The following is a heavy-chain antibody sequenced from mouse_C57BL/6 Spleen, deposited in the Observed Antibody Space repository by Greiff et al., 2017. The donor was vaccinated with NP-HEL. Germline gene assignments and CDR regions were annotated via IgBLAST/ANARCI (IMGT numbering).Heavy chain of an antibody. V-gene: IGHV5-17*01. J-gene: IGHJ4*01. CDR1: GFTFSDYG. CDR3: ARLGNYGTMDY. Sequence: EVKVVESGGGLVKPGGSLKLSCAASGFTFSDYGMHWVRQAPEKGLEWVAYISSGSSTIYYADTVKGRFTISRDNAKNTLFLQMTSLGSEDTAMYYCARLGNYGTMDYWGQGTSVTVSS. D-gene: IGHD2-1*01. CDR2: ISSGSSTI.